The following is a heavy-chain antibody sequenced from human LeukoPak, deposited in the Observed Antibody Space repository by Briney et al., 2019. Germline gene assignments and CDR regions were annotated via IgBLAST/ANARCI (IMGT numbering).Heavy chain of an antibody. CDR1: GFTFNSYA. V-gene: IGHV3-23*01. J-gene: IGHJ5*02. CDR3: ARIDRWANWFDP. Sequence: PGGSLRLSCAASGFTFNSYAMNWVRQAPGKGLEWVSGISGRGDGSYYADSVKGRFTISRDNSKDKLFLQMNSLRDEDTAIYYCARIDRWANWFDPWGQGTLVTVSS. D-gene: IGHD3-9*01. CDR2: ISGRGDGS.